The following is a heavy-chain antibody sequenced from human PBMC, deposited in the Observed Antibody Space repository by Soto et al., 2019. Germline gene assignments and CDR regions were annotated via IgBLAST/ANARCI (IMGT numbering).Heavy chain of an antibody. CDR2: ISSSGSTI. V-gene: IGHV3-48*03. Sequence: LRLSCAASGFTFSSYEMNWVRQAPGKGLEWVSYISSSGSTIYYADSVKGRFTISRDNAKNSLYLQMNSLRAEDTAVYYCARDNYDSSGYYYRQNWFDPWGQGTLVTVSS. J-gene: IGHJ5*02. CDR3: ARDNYDSSGYYYRQNWFDP. D-gene: IGHD3-22*01. CDR1: GFTFSSYE.